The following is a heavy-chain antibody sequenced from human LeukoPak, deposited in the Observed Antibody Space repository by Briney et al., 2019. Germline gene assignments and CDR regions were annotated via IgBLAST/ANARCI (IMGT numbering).Heavy chain of an antibody. CDR3: ARENDILTGFDP. CDR2: IYYSGST. CDR1: GGSISSSSYY. V-gene: IGHV4-39*02. J-gene: IGHJ5*02. Sequence: PSETLSLTCTVSGGSISSSSYYWGWIRQPPGKGLEWIGSIYYSGSTYYNPSLKSRVTISVDTSKNQFSLKLSSVTAADTAVYYCARENDILTGFDPWGQGTLVTVSS. D-gene: IGHD3-9*01.